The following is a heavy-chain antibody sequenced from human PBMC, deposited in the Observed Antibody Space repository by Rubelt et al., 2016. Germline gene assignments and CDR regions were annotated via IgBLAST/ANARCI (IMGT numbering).Heavy chain of an antibody. J-gene: IGHJ6*03. V-gene: IGHV4-39*01. CDR3: ATGAVRYYYYMDA. Sequence: QLQLQESGPGLVKPSETLSLTCTVSGGSISSSSYYWGWIRQPPGKGLEWIGSIYYSGSTYYNPTIKSRVTISVDPSKNQFSRKRTSVTAADTAVYYCATGAVRYYYYMDAWGKGTTVTVSS. CDR2: IYYSGST. CDR1: GGSISSSSYY.